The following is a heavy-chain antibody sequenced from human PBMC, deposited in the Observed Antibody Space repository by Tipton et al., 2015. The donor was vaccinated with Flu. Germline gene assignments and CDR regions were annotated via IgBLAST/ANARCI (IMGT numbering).Heavy chain of an antibody. CDR2: ISWNSGSI. Sequence: SLRLSCAASGFTFDDYAMHWVRQAPGKGLEWVSGISWNSGSIGYADSVKGRFTISRDNAKNSLYLQMNSLRAEDTALYYCAKAGNIAAAGYYFDYWGQGTLVTVSS. D-gene: IGHD6-13*01. J-gene: IGHJ4*02. V-gene: IGHV3-9*01. CDR3: AKAGNIAAAGYYFDY. CDR1: GFTFDDYA.